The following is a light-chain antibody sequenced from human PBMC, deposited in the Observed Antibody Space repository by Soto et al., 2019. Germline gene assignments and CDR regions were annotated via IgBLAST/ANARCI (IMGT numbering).Light chain of an antibody. CDR1: QSVLYTSNNKNY. CDR3: QQYHNWPVT. Sequence: DIVMTQSPDSLAVSLGERATLNCKSSQSVLYTSNNKNYLAWYQHKPGQSPRLLISGATTGATGIPPRFSASGSGTDFTLTVNSLQSEDIAVYYCQQYHNWPVTFGGGTKVDI. CDR2: GAT. J-gene: IGKJ4*01. V-gene: IGKV4-1*01.